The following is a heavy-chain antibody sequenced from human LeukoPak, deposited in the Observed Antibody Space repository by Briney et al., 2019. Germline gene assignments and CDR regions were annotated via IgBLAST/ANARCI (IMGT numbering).Heavy chain of an antibody. CDR1: GYTFTSYY. J-gene: IGHJ5*02. D-gene: IGHD6-19*01. Sequence: GASVKVSCKASGYTFTSYYMHWVRQAPGQGLEWMGIINPSGGSTSYAQKFQGRVTMTRDMSTSTVYMELSSLRSEDTAVYYCARQMMYSSGWNRGWFDPWGQGTLVTVSS. V-gene: IGHV1-46*01. CDR3: ARQMMYSSGWNRGWFDP. CDR2: INPSGGST.